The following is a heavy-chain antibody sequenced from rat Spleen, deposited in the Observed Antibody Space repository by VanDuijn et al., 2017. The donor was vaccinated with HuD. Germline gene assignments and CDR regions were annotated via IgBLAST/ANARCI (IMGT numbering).Heavy chain of an antibody. CDR1: GFTFSNFD. D-gene: IGHD1-12*02. CDR3: AKSRFYYYDGGYYCFNY. Sequence: EVQLVESGGGFVQPGRSLKLSCAASGFTFSNFDMAWVRQAPTKGLEWVASIGPSGHSTYYRDSVKGRFTVSRDNAKGTLFLQMDSLRSEDTATYYCAKSRFYYYDGGYYCFNYWGQGVMVTVSS. CDR2: IGPSGHST. V-gene: IGHV5-25*01. J-gene: IGHJ2*01.